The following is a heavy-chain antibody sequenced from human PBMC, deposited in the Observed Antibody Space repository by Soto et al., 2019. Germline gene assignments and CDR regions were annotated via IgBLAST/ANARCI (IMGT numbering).Heavy chain of an antibody. CDR1: GGTFSSYA. J-gene: IGHJ5*02. CDR2: IIPIFGTA. D-gene: IGHD3-3*01. CDR3: ARVYPRDFWSGYSKWFDP. V-gene: IGHV1-69*13. Sequence: SVKVSCKASGGTFSSYAISWVRQAPGQGLEWMGGIIPIFGTANYAQKFQGRVTITADESTSTAYMELSSLRSEDTAVYYCARVYPRDFWSGYSKWFDPWGQGTMGTVS.